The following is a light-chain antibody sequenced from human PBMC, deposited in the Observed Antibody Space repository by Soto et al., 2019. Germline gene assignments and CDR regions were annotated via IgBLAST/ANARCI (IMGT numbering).Light chain of an antibody. V-gene: IGKV3-15*01. CDR1: QSVPSR. CDR3: QQYSSWPPIT. CDR2: GAS. Sequence: EIVMTQSPATLSVSPGEGVTLSCRASQSVPSRIAWDQQKPGQAPNLLIYGASPRATGVPDRFSGTGSGTGFTLTISSLKSEDYAVYYWQQYSSWPPITFGQGTRLEIK. J-gene: IGKJ5*01.